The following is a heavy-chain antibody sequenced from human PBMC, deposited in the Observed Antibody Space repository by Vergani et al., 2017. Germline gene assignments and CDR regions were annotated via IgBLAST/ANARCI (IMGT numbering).Heavy chain of an antibody. CDR1: GFTFSSYG. CDR3: AKEGRVVFDY. J-gene: IGHJ4*02. V-gene: IGHV3-30*02. Sequence: QVQLVESGGGVVQPGGSLRLSCAASGFTFSSYGMHWVRQAPGKGLEWVAFIRYDGRNKYYADSVKGRFTISRDNSKNTLYLQMNSLRAEDTAVYYGAKEGRVVFDYWGQGTLVTVST. D-gene: IGHD2-15*01. CDR2: IRYDGRNK.